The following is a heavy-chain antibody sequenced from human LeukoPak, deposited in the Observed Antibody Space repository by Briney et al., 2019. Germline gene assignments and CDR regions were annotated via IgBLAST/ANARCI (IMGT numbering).Heavy chain of an antibody. CDR2: ISGSGGST. V-gene: IGHV3-23*01. D-gene: IGHD6-19*01. CDR1: GFTFSSYA. Sequence: TGGSLRLSCAASGFTFSSYAMSWVRQAPGKGLEWVSAISGSGGSTYYADSVKGRFTISRDNSKNTLYLQMNSLRAEDTAVYYCAKDHRRLSVAGTNYFDYWGQGTLVTVSS. CDR3: AKDHRRLSVAGTNYFDY. J-gene: IGHJ4*02.